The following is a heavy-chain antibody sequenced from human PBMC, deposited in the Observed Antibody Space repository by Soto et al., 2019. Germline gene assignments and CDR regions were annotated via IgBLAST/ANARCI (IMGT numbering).Heavy chain of an antibody. D-gene: IGHD3-3*01. Sequence: GGSLRLSCTASGFNFSNHAMSWVRQAPGKGLEWVSVISGSGGTTYYADSVKGRFTISRDNSKNTLYLQMNSLRAEDTATYYCARGPGYYFWSGYYFEYFHHWGQGTLVTGSS. J-gene: IGHJ1*01. V-gene: IGHV3-23*01. CDR2: ISGSGGTT. CDR3: ARGPGYYFWSGYYFEYFHH. CDR1: GFNFSNHA.